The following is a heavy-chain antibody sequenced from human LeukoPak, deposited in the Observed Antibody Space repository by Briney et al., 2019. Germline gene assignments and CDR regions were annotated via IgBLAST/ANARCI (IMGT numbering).Heavy chain of an antibody. CDR2: IYYSGST. V-gene: IGHV4-59*01. CDR1: GASLTNYS. D-gene: IGHD3-3*01. Sequence: SETLSLTCTLSGASLTNYSWSWIRQPPGGRLGWTGYIYYSGSTDYNPSLKSGVTMSVDTTKNHFSLKLNSVTPADTPVSYCARGGQGIFPGDYFGHWGQGALVTVSS. CDR3: ARGGQGIFPGDYFGH. J-gene: IGHJ4*02.